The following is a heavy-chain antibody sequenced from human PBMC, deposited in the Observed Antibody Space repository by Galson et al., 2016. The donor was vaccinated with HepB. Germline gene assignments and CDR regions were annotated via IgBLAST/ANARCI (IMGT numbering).Heavy chain of an antibody. J-gene: IGHJ4*02. CDR2: ISSSSSYI. CDR1: GFTFRSHT. V-gene: IGHV3-21*01. D-gene: IGHD4-17*01. Sequence: SLRLSCAASGFTFRSHTINWVRQAPGKGLEWVSTISSSSSYIYYADSVKGRFTISRDNAKNSLYLQMNSLRAEATAVYYCARGARPLTAVTHRRGHLDCWGQGTLVTVSS. CDR3: ARGARPLTAVTHRRGHLDC.